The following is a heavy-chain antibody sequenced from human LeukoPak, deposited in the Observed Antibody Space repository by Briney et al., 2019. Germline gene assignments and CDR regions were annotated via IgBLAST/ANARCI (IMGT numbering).Heavy chain of an antibody. CDR3: ARGGYSSSSFSGFDP. J-gene: IGHJ5*02. CDR1: GYTFTGYY. Sequence: GASVKVSCKASGYTFTGYYMHWVRQAPGQGLEWMGWINPNSGGTNYAQKFQGRVTMTRDTSISTAYMELSRLRSDDTAVYYCARGGYSSSSFSGFDPWGQGTLVTVSS. V-gene: IGHV1-2*02. D-gene: IGHD6-6*01. CDR2: INPNSGGT.